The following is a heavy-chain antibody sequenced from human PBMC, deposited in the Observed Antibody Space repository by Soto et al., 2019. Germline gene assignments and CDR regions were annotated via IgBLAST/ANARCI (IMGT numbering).Heavy chain of an antibody. CDR1: GFTFSNAW. V-gene: IGHV3-15*01. CDR2: IKSKTDGGTT. J-gene: IGHJ4*02. Sequence: GGSLRLSCAASGFTFSNAWMSWVRQAPGKGLEWVGRIKSKTDGGTTDYAAPVKGRFTISRDDSKNTLYLQMNSLKTEDTAVYYCTTDPPRAMIVRGVGYWGQGTLVTVSS. CDR3: TTDPPRAMIVRGVGY. D-gene: IGHD3-22*01.